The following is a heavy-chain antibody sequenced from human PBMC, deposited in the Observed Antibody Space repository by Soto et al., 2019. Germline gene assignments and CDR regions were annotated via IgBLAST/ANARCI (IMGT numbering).Heavy chain of an antibody. CDR3: ARDLHNWNDGIAY. CDR1: RCTFTSYG. Sequence: ASVKVSCKASRCTFTSYGINWVRQAPGHGLDWMGWISGYNGNTHHAQKFQARVTMTTDTSTSTAYMELRSLRSDDTAVYYCARDLHNWNDGIAYWGQGTLVTVSS. V-gene: IGHV1-18*01. J-gene: IGHJ4*02. CDR2: ISGYNGNT. D-gene: IGHD1-20*01.